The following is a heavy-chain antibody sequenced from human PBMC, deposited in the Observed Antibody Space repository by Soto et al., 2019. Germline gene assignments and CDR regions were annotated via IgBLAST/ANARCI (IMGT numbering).Heavy chain of an antibody. CDR2: ISYDGSNK. D-gene: IGHD3-3*02. CDR3: AKDRTEVTGHFWSGYWGSTYFDY. J-gene: IGHJ4*02. CDR1: GFTFSSYG. V-gene: IGHV3-30*18. Sequence: GGSLRLSCAASGFTFSSYGMHWVRQAPGKGLEWVAVISYDGSNKYYADSVKGRFTISRDNSKNTLYLQMNSLRAEDTAVYYCAKDRTEVTGHFWSGYWGSTYFDYWGQGTLVTVSS.